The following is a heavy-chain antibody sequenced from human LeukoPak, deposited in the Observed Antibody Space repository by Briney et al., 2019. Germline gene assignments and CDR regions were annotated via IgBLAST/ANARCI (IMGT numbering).Heavy chain of an antibody. Sequence: PSETLSLTCTVSGGSISSSSYYWGWIRQPPGKGLEWIGSIYYSGSTYYNPSLKSRVTISVDTSKNQFSLKLSSVTAADTAVYYCARRAAGMTFDIWGQGTMVTVSS. V-gene: IGHV4-39*01. CDR2: IYYSGST. D-gene: IGHD6-13*01. J-gene: IGHJ3*02. CDR3: ARRAAGMTFDI. CDR1: GGSISSSSYY.